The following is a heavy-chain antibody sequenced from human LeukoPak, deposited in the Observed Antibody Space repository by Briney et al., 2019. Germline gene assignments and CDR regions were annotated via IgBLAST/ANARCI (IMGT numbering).Heavy chain of an antibody. Sequence: GGSLRLSCAASGFPFRNYGMHWVRQAPGKGLEWVTFIRHDGSHKHDADSVKGRFTISRDNSKSTLYLQMNSLRTEDTAVYYCAKDRGGSFYYFMDVWGKGTAVTISS. CDR2: IRHDGSHK. J-gene: IGHJ6*03. CDR1: GFPFRNYG. CDR3: AKDRGGSFYYFMDV. V-gene: IGHV3-30*02. D-gene: IGHD3-10*01.